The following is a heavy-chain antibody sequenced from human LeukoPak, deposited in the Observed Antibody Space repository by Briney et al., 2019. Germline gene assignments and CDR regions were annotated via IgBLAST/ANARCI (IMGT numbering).Heavy chain of an antibody. V-gene: IGHV4-61*01. CDR1: GYSISSGYY. Sequence: SETLSLTCTVSGYSISSGYYWSWIRQPPGRGLEWIGYSGNTNYNPSLKSRVIISVDTSKNQFSLKLSPVTAADTAVYYCARVGIDYSGNIIKYYFDYWGQGTLVTVSS. D-gene: IGHD4-23*01. CDR3: ARVGIDYSGNIIKYYFDY. CDR2: YSGNT. J-gene: IGHJ4*02.